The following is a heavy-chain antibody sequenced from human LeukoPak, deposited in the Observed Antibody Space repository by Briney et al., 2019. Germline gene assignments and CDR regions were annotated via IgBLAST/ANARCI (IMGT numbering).Heavy chain of an antibody. CDR3: AGLLWFGELLYGAFDI. CDR1: GFTFSSYS. D-gene: IGHD3-10*01. V-gene: IGHV3-21*01. CDR2: ISSSSSYI. Sequence: GGSLRLSCAAFGFTFSSYSMNWVRQAPGKGLEWVSSISSSSSYIYYADSVKGRFTISRDNAKNSLYLQMNSLRAEDTAVYYCAGLLWFGELLYGAFDIWGQGTMVTVSS. J-gene: IGHJ3*02.